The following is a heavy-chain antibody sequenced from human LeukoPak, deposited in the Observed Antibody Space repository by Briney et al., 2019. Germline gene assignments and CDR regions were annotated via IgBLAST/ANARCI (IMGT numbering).Heavy chain of an antibody. CDR3: SKDPNSGRHGPSYYFYIYV. CDR2: ISSRSSYI. CDR1: GFTFSSYS. J-gene: IGHJ6*03. Sequence: GGSLRLSCAASGFTFSSYSMNWVRQAPGKGLEGVSSISSRSSYIYYADSVKGRFTISRDNAKNSLYRKMNSLRAEDTAVYCLSKDPNSGRHGPSYYFYIYVWGERTTVT. D-gene: IGHD1-26*01. V-gene: IGHV3-21*01.